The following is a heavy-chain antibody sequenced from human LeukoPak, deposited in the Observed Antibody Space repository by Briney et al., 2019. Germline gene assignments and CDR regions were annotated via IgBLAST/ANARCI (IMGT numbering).Heavy chain of an antibody. D-gene: IGHD4-17*01. CDR2: IYYSGST. Sequence: SETLSLTCTVSGGPISSYYWSWIRQPPGKGLEWIGYIYYSGSTNYNPSLKSRVTISVDTSKNQFSLKLSSVTAADTAVYYCASAYGGTGDAFDIWGQGTMVTVSS. CDR1: GGPISSYY. V-gene: IGHV4-59*08. J-gene: IGHJ3*02. CDR3: ASAYGGTGDAFDI.